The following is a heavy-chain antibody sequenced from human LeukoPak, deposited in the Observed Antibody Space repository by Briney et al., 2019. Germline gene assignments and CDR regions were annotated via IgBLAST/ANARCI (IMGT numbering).Heavy chain of an antibody. CDR1: GGTFSSYA. CDR3: ARDLGDVDTAMGD. J-gene: IGHJ4*02. D-gene: IGHD5-18*01. Sequence: SVKVSCKASGGTFSSYAISWVRQAPGQGLEWMGRIIPILGIANYAQKFQGRVTITADKSTSTAYMELSSLRSEDTAAYYCARDLGDVDTAMGDWGQGTLVTVSS. CDR2: IIPILGIA. V-gene: IGHV1-69*04.